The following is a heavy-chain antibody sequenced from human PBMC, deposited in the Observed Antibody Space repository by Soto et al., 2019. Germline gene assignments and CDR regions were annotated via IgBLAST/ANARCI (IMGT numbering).Heavy chain of an antibody. Sequence: SETLSLTCAVSCGSISSSNWWSWVRQPPGKGLEWIGEIYHSGSTNYNPSLKSRVTISVDKSKNQFSLKLSSVTAADTAVYYCARSDYGSGSYYFDYWGQGTLVTVSS. CDR2: IYHSGST. CDR3: ARSDYGSGSYYFDY. D-gene: IGHD3-10*01. CDR1: CGSISSSNW. V-gene: IGHV4-4*02. J-gene: IGHJ4*02.